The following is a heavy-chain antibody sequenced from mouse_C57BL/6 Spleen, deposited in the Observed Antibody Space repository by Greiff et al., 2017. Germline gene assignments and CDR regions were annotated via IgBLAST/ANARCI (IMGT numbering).Heavy chain of an antibody. Sequence: QVQLKQSGAELVRPGASVTLSCKASGYTFTDYEMHWVKQTPVHGLEWIGAIDPETGGTAYNQKFKGKAILTADKSSSTAYMELRSLTSEDSAVYYCTRSYSPWFAYWGQGTLVTVSA. V-gene: IGHV1-15*01. D-gene: IGHD2-12*01. J-gene: IGHJ3*01. CDR3: TRSYSPWFAY. CDR1: GYTFTDYE. CDR2: IDPETGGT.